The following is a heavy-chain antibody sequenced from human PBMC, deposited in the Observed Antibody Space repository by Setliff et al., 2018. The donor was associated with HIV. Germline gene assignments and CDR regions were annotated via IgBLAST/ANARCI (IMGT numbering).Heavy chain of an antibody. V-gene: IGHV1-46*01. CDR3: ASKGGSGNYPDSDAFDI. Sequence: ASVKVSCKASGNTFSSHYMHWVRQAPGKGLEWMGLINPSGDITSYAEKFQGRVTMTRDTSTSTVHMELRSLRSEDTAIYYCASKGGSGNYPDSDAFDIWGQGTLVTVS. D-gene: IGHD3-10*01. CDR1: GNTFSSHY. J-gene: IGHJ3*02. CDR2: INPSGDIT.